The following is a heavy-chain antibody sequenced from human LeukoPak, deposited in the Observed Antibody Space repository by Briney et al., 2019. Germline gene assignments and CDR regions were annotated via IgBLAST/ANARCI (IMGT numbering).Heavy chain of an antibody. J-gene: IGHJ6*03. CDR3: ARGSTMVRGGYYYYMDV. V-gene: IGHV1-2*02. D-gene: IGHD3-10*01. Sequence: ASVKVSCKTSGYTFTNYYMHWVRQAPGQGLEWMGWINPNSGGTNYAQKFQGRVTMTRDTSISTAYMELSRLRSDDTAVYYCARGSTMVRGGYYYYMDVWGKGTTVTVSS. CDR1: GYTFTNYY. CDR2: INPNSGGT.